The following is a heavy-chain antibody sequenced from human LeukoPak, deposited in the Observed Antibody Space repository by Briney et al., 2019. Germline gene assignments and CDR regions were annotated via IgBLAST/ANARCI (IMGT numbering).Heavy chain of an antibody. Sequence: GRSLRLSCAASGFTFDDYAMHWVRQAPGKGLEWVSGISWNSGSIGYADSVKGRFTISRDNAKNSLYLQMNSLRAGDTALYYCAKDIRGSRMNAFDIWGQGTMVTVSS. CDR1: GFTFDDYA. J-gene: IGHJ3*02. CDR3: AKDIRGSRMNAFDI. CDR2: ISWNSGSI. V-gene: IGHV3-9*01. D-gene: IGHD6-25*01.